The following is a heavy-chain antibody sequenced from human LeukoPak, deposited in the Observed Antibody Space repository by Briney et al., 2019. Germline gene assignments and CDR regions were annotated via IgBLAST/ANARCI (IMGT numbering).Heavy chain of an antibody. CDR3: ARSGSGYLRYYFDY. V-gene: IGHV4-39*07. D-gene: IGHD5-12*01. CDR2: MYSSGST. Sequence: SETLSLTCTVSGGSISSSSYYWGWIRQPPGKGLEWIGSMYSSGSTYHNPSLKSRVTISVDTSKNQFSLKLSSVTAADTAVYYCARSGSGYLRYYFDYWGQGTLVTVSS. CDR1: GGSISSSSYY. J-gene: IGHJ4*02.